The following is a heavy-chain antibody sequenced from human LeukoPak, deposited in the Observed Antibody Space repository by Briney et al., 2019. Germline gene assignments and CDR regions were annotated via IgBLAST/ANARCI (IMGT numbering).Heavy chain of an antibody. CDR1: GDSVSSNSAS. CDR2: TYYGSKWYN. J-gene: IGHJ4*02. D-gene: IGHD3-16*01. Sequence: SQTLSLTCVISGDSVSSNSASWNWITQSPSRGLEWLGRTYYGSKWYNDYAVSVKSRITINPDTSRNQFSLQLNSVTPEDTAVYYCARGGGGGRATIDYWGQGTLVTVSS. CDR3: ARGGGGGRATIDY. V-gene: IGHV6-1*01.